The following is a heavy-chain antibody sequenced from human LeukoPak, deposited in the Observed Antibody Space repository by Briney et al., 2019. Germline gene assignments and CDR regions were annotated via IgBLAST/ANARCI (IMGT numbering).Heavy chain of an antibody. CDR2: IYYSGST. CDR3: ARHPADIVVVPAAPNWYFDL. CDR1: GGSISSYY. V-gene: IGHV4-59*08. J-gene: IGHJ2*01. Sequence: PSETLSLTCTVSGGSISSYYWSWIRQPPGKGLEWIGYIYYSGSTNYNPSLKSRVTISVDTSKNQFSLKLSSVTAADTAVYYCARHPADIVVVPAAPNWYFDLWGRGTLVTVSS. D-gene: IGHD2-2*01.